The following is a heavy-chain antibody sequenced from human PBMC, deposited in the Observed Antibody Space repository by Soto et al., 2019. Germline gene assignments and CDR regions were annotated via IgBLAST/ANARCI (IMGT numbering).Heavy chain of an antibody. CDR2: MNPNSGNT. CDR1: GYTFTSYD. V-gene: IGHV1-8*01. J-gene: IGHJ3*02. D-gene: IGHD1-26*01. CDR3: ASARLVGAYAFDI. Sequence: ASVKVSCKASGYTFTSYDINWVRQATGQGLEWMGWMNPNSGNTGYAQKFQGRVTMTRNTSISTAYMELSSLRSEDTAVYYCASARLVGAYAFDIWCQGTMVTVSS.